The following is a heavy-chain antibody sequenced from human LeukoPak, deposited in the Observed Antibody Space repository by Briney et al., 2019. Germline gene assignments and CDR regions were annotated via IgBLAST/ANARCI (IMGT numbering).Heavy chain of an antibody. CDR1: GGSISSYY. J-gene: IGHJ5*02. CDR2: IYYSGST. CDR3: ARGVHSSGWPPDWFDP. V-gene: IGHV4-59*01. Sequence: DPSETLSLTCTVSGGSISSYYWSWIRQPPGKGPEWIGYIYYSGSTNYNPSLKSRVTISVDTSKNQFSLKLSSVTAADTAVYYCARGVHSSGWPPDWFDPWGQGTLVTVSS. D-gene: IGHD6-19*01.